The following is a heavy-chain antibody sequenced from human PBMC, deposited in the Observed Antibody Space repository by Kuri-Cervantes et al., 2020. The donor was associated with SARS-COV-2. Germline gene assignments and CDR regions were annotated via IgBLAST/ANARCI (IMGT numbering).Heavy chain of an antibody. Sequence: GSLRLSCTVSGGSISSYYWSWIRQPAGKGLEWIGHLDTSGTTTYNPSLKSRVTISVDTSKNQFSLKLSSVTAADTAVYYCARGQDSYGYNWFDPWGQGTLVTVSS. CDR1: GGSISSYY. J-gene: IGHJ5*02. CDR2: LDTSGTT. D-gene: IGHD5-18*01. CDR3: ARGQDSYGYNWFDP. V-gene: IGHV4-4*07.